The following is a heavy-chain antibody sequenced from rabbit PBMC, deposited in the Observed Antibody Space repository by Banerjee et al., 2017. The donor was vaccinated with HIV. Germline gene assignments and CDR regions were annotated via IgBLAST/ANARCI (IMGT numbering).Heavy chain of an antibody. CDR3: ARDTGYASSSGYYVYNF. D-gene: IGHD1-1*01. Sequence: QSLQESGGGLFQPGGSLALTCKASGFSLSNNFVMCWVRQAPGKGLEWIACIYGGAGGNTYYASWAKGRFTISKTSSTTVTLQMTSLTAADTATYFCARDTGYASSSGYYVYNFWGQGTLVTVS. CDR2: IYGGAGGNT. V-gene: IGHV1S40*01. CDR1: GFSLSNNFV. J-gene: IGHJ3*01.